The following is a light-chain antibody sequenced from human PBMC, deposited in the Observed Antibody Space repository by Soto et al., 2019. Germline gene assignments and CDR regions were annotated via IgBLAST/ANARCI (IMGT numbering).Light chain of an antibody. J-gene: IGKJ1*01. CDR3: QQYHIYSGT. V-gene: IGKV1-5*01. Sequence: IQMTQSPSTLSASVGDRVTIACRASRSISPWLAWYQQKPGKPPKLLIYGASSLAAGVPSRFSGSGSGTEFTLTINSLQPDDFATYYCQQYHIYSGTFGQGTKVDI. CDR1: RSISPW. CDR2: GAS.